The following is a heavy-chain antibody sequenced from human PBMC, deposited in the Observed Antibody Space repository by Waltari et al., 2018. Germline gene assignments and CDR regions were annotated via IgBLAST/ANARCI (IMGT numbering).Heavy chain of an antibody. CDR2: IKAYRNGGTT. V-gene: IGHV3-15*01. CDR1: GFTFKAAW. D-gene: IGHD4-17*01. Sequence: EVFLVESGGGLVNSGGSVRPSCAVCGFTFKAAWWRWVRQAPGKGLKWVGRIKAYRNGGTTDSAMSVEGRFTISRDNSQNTLYLQMNSLTPEDTAVYCCARGGHDYGGDSLDYWGQGTLVTVSS. J-gene: IGHJ4*02. CDR3: ARGGHDYGGDSLDY.